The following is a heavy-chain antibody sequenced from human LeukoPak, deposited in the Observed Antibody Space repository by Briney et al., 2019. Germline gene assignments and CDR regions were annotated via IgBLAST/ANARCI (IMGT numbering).Heavy chain of an antibody. Sequence: GGSLRLSCAASGFTFSSYSMNWVRQAPGKGLEWVSYISSSGSTIYYADSVKGRFTISRDNAKNLLYLQMNSLRAEDTAVYYCARHQLIHYYGSGSYSRPENWFDPWGQGTLVTVSS. D-gene: IGHD3-10*01. V-gene: IGHV3-48*04. CDR3: ARHQLIHYYGSGSYSRPENWFDP. J-gene: IGHJ5*02. CDR1: GFTFSSYS. CDR2: ISSSGSTI.